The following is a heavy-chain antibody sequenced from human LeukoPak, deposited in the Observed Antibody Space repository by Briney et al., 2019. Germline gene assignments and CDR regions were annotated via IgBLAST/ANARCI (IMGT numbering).Heavy chain of an antibody. CDR3: VRDYYDSSGFPHYFDY. CDR2: ISPNGVIT. D-gene: IGHD3-22*01. CDR1: GFTFSSHG. Sequence: GGTLRLSCAASGFTFSSHGMNWVRQAPGKGLEWVSGISPNGVITYYADSVKGRFTISRDNSKGRVYLQMNSLRAEDTAVYYCVRDYYDSSGFPHYFDYWGQGSLVTVSS. J-gene: IGHJ4*02. V-gene: IGHV3-23*01.